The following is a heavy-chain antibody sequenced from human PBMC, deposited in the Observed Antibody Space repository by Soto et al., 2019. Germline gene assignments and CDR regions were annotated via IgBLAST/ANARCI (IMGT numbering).Heavy chain of an antibody. J-gene: IGHJ4*02. CDR2: ISYGGST. CDR3: SRGILV. V-gene: IGHV4-31*03. Sequence: QVQLQESGPGLVKPSQTLSLTCTVSGGSINSGGYCWSWIRQHQGKGLDWIGCISYGGSTSYNPSLKSRVTISVDTSTNQFSLKLSSVTAADTAVYYCSRGILVWGQGTLITVSS. D-gene: IGHD5-18*01. CDR1: GGSINSGGYC.